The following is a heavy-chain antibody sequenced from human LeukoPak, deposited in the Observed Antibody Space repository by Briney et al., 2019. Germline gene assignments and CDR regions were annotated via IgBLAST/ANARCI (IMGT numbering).Heavy chain of an antibody. J-gene: IGHJ3*02. V-gene: IGHV4-4*02. CDR1: GGSISSSNW. CDR2: IYHSGST. CDR3: ARREAVAFDAFDI. D-gene: IGHD6-19*01. Sequence: PSGTLSLTCAVSGGSISSSNWWSWVRQPPGKGLEWIGEIYHSGSTNYNPSLKSRVTISVDTSKIQFSLELTSVAAADTAVYYCARREAVAFDAFDIWGQGTMVTVSS.